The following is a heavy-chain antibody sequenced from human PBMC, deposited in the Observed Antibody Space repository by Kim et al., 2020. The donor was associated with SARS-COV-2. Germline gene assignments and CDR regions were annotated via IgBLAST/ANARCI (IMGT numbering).Heavy chain of an antibody. Sequence: AESVKGRFTISRDNAKNTMYLQMNGLRAEDTAVYYCARVAPAGRGGSFFDNWGQGTLVTVSS. D-gene: IGHD2-15*01. V-gene: IGHV3-74*01. J-gene: IGHJ4*02. CDR3: ARVAPAGRGGSFFDN.